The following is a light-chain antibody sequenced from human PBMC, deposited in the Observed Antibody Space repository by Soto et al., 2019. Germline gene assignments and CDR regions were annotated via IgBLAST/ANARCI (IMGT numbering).Light chain of an antibody. V-gene: IGKV1-39*01. J-gene: IGKJ2*01. Sequence: DIQMTQSPSSLSASVGDRVTITCRASQSISSYLNWYQQKPGKAPKLLIYAASSLQSGVPSRFIGSGSGTDFSLTISSLRPEDFANYCCQQRETFGQGTKLEIK. CDR2: AAS. CDR1: QSISSY. CDR3: QQRET.